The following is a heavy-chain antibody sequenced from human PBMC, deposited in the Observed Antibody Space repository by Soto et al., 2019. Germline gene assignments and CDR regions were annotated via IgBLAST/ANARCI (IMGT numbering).Heavy chain of an antibody. V-gene: IGHV3-72*01. D-gene: IGHD3-10*01. J-gene: IGHJ6*02. CDR2: IRNRANSYTT. CDR1: GLTFSDHY. Sequence: EVQLVESGGGLVQPGGSLRLSCAASGLTFSDHYMGWIRQAPGQGLEWVGRIRNRANSYTTEYAASVKGRFTSTIADSKYSMYLQMNSLKTADTAVYYCARDRVGVRGAWIGYDMDVWGQGTRVNVS. CDR3: ARDRVGVRGAWIGYDMDV.